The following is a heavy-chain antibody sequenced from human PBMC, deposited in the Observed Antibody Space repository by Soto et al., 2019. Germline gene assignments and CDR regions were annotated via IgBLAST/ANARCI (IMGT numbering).Heavy chain of an antibody. CDR2: ISSSGSTI. V-gene: IGHV3-11*01. Sequence: GGSLRLSCAASGFTFSDYYMSWIRQAPGKGLEWVSYISSSGSTIYYADSVKGRFTISRDNAKNSLYLQMNSLRAEDTAVYYCARDPSFAFDWLYFDYWGQGTLVTVSS. CDR1: GFTFSDYY. CDR3: ARDPSFAFDWLYFDY. J-gene: IGHJ4*02. D-gene: IGHD3-9*01.